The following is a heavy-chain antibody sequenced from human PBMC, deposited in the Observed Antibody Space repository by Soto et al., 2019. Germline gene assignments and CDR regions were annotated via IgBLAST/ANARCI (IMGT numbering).Heavy chain of an antibody. CDR1: GYSFTSYW. CDR2: IYPGDSDT. V-gene: IGHV5-51*01. J-gene: IGHJ6*02. CDR3: ARAYRSSWYNYYYYGMDV. Sequence: GESLKISCKGSGYSFTSYWIGWVRQMPGKGLEWMGIIYPGDSDTRYSPSFQGQVTISADKSISTAYLQWSSLKASDTAMYYCARAYRSSWYNYYYYGMDVWGQGTTVTVSS. D-gene: IGHD6-13*01.